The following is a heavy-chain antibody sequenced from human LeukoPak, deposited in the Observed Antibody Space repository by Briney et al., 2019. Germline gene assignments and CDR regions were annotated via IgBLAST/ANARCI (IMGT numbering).Heavy chain of an antibody. J-gene: IGHJ4*02. Sequence: GGSLRLSCAASGFTVSSNYMRWVRQAPGKGLEWVSVIYSGGSTYYADSVKGRFTISRDNSKNTLYLQMNSLRAEDTAVYYCATQEKRWLQLSNDYWGQGTLVTVSS. V-gene: IGHV3-66*01. CDR2: IYSGGST. CDR3: ATQEKRWLQLSNDY. CDR1: GFTVSSNY. D-gene: IGHD5-24*01.